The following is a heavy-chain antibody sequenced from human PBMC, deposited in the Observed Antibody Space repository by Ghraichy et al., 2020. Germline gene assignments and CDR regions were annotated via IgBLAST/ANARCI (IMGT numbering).Heavy chain of an antibody. CDR2: ISYDGSNK. CDR3: AKDTAMVTWIDYYYGMDV. J-gene: IGHJ6*02. CDR1: GFTFSSYG. Sequence: GVLRLSCAASGFTFSSYGMHWVRQAPGKGLEWVAVISYDGSNKYYADSVKGRFTISRDNSKNTLYLQMNSLRAEDTAVYYCAKDTAMVTWIDYYYGMDVWGQGPTVIVSS. V-gene: IGHV3-30*18. D-gene: IGHD5-18*01.